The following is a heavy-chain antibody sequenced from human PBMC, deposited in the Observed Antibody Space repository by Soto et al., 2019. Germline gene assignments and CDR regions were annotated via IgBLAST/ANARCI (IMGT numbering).Heavy chain of an antibody. J-gene: IGHJ4*02. CDR3: ARHQGFAVYFYDTSGYYPDY. Sequence: SETLSLTCAVYGGSFSGYYWTWIRQPPGTGLEWIGEINHSGSTNYNPSLKSRVTISVDTSKNQFSLKLTSVTAADTAVYYCARHQGFAVYFYDTSGYYPDYWGQGTLVTVSS. V-gene: IGHV4-34*01. CDR2: INHSGST. D-gene: IGHD3-22*01. CDR1: GGSFSGYY.